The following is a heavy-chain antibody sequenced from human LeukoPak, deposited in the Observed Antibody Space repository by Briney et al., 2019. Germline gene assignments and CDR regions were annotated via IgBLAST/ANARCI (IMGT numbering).Heavy chain of an antibody. CDR2: IYTSGST. J-gene: IGHJ3*02. Sequence: SETLSLTCTVSGGSISSYYWSWIRQPAGEGLEWIGRIYTSGSTKCNPSLESRVTMSVDTSKNQVSLRLSSVTAADTAVYYCASGDANTAAAFDIWGQGTMVTVSS. D-gene: IGHD4-17*01. V-gene: IGHV4-4*07. CDR1: GGSISSYY. CDR3: ASGDANTAAAFDI.